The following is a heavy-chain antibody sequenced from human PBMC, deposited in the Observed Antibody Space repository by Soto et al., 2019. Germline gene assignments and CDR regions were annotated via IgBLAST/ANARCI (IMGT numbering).Heavy chain of an antibody. V-gene: IGHV3-74*01. CDR2: INTDGSIT. J-gene: IGHJ4*02. D-gene: IGHD2-8*01. CDR3: ARDTNGLHY. CDR1: GLIFSNYK. Sequence: GGSLRLSCAASGLIFSNYKMHWVRPAPGKGLVWVSRINTDGSITDYADSVKGRFTVSRDNAKNTMYLQMNSLTADDTAVYYCARDTNGLHYWGQGTLVTVSS.